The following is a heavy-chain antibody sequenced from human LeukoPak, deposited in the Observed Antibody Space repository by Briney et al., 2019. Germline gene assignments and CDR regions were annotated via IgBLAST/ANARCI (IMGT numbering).Heavy chain of an antibody. V-gene: IGHV4-61*01. CDR1: GVAVSSGNYY. CDR3: AREEVTSAWFPFDF. J-gene: IGHJ4*02. CDR2: IYYTGST. Sequence: SETLSLTCTVSGVAVSSGNYYWSWIRQPPGKGLEWSGHIYYTGSTSYNPSLMSGVTMSVDAPKNQLSLKVRSVTAADTAVYYCAREEVTSAWFPFDFWGRGALVTVSS. D-gene: IGHD6-19*01.